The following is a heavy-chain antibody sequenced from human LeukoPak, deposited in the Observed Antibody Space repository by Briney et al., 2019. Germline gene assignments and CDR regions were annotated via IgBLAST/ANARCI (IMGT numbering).Heavy chain of an antibody. CDR1: GFTFGSYA. J-gene: IGHJ1*01. D-gene: IGHD5-24*01. Sequence: PGGSLRLSCAGSGFTFGSYAMSWVRQAPGKGLEWVSSISGTGASTFYADSVKGRFTISRDNSKNTLYLQMFSLRAEDTAVYYCAKAMTTITVYFQDWGQGTLVTVSS. CDR2: ISGTGAST. CDR3: AKAMTTITVYFQD. V-gene: IGHV3-23*01.